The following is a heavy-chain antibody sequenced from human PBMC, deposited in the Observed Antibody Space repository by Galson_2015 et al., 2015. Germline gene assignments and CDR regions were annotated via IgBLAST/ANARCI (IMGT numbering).Heavy chain of an antibody. CDR3: ARVWNIVVVPAAIDRGNWFDP. Sequence: SVKVSCKASGYTFTSYGISWVRQAPGQGLEWMGWISAYNGNTNYAQKLQGRVTMTTDTSTSTAYMELRSLRSDDTAVYYCARVWNIVVVPAAIDRGNWFDPWGQGTLVAVSS. CDR2: ISAYNGNT. D-gene: IGHD2-2*01. J-gene: IGHJ5*02. V-gene: IGHV1-18*01. CDR1: GYTFTSYG.